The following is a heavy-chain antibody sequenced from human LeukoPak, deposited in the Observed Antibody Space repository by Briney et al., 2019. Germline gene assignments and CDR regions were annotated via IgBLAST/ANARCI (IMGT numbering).Heavy chain of an antibody. CDR1: GFTVSSNY. Sequence: QSGGSLRLSCAASGFTVSSNYMSWVRQAPGKGLEWVSLIYSGGSTYYADSVKGRFTISRDNSKNTLYLQMNSLRAEDTAVYYCARGFSTYYYGSGTYYWGPGTLVTVSS. D-gene: IGHD3-10*01. J-gene: IGHJ4*02. V-gene: IGHV3-66*01. CDR3: ARGFSTYYYGSGTYY. CDR2: IYSGGST.